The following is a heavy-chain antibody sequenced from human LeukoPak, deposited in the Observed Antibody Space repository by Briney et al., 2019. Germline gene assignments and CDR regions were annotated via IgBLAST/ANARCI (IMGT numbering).Heavy chain of an antibody. CDR1: GGSISSGGYS. V-gene: IGHV4-30-2*01. J-gene: IGHJ6*02. CDR2: IYHSGST. Sequence: PSETLSLTCAVSGGSISSGGYSWSWIRQPPGKGLEWIGYIYHSGSTYYNPSLKSRVTISVDRSKNQFSLKLSSVTAADTAVYYCARDRGYSYGPTNGYYGMDVWGQGTTVTVSS. CDR3: ARDRGYSYGPTNGYYGMDV. D-gene: IGHD5-18*01.